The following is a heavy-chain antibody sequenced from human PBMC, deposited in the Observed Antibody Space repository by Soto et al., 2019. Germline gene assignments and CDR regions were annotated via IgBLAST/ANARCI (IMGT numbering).Heavy chain of an antibody. CDR2: IYYSGST. CDR1: GGSISSSSYY. D-gene: IGHD6-13*01. CDR3: ASPFLSSSWSNWFDP. Sequence: PSETLSLTCTVSGGSISSSSYYWGWIRQPPGKGLEWIGSIYYSGSTYYNPSLKSRVTISVDTSKNQFSLKLSSVTAADTAVYYCASPFLSSSWSNWFDPWGQGTLVTVSS. V-gene: IGHV4-39*01. J-gene: IGHJ5*02.